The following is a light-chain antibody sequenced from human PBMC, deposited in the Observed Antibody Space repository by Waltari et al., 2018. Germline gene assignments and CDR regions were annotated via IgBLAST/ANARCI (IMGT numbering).Light chain of an antibody. Sequence: QSALTQPASVSGSPGQSLAVSCTGSSSDVGTYNLVSWYQQHPGKAPKLIIYEATKRPSGVSNRFFGSKSGNMASLTISGLQAEDEAEYYCCSFAGRSTWVFGTGTKVTVL. CDR1: SSDVGTYNL. V-gene: IGLV2-23*01. CDR3: CSFAGRSTWV. CDR2: EAT. J-gene: IGLJ1*01.